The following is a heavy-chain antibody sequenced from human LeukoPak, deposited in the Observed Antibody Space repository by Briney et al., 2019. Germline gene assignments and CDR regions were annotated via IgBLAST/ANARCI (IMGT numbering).Heavy chain of an antibody. Sequence: SETLSLTCTVSGGSISSYYWSWIRQPAGKGLEWIGRIYTSGSINYNPSLKSRVTMSVDTSKNQFSLKLSSVTAADTAVYYCARTEEVYSSGWYVMDYWGQGTLVTVSS. J-gene: IGHJ4*02. CDR2: IYTSGSI. CDR3: ARTEEVYSSGWYVMDY. V-gene: IGHV4-4*07. D-gene: IGHD6-19*01. CDR1: GGSISSYY.